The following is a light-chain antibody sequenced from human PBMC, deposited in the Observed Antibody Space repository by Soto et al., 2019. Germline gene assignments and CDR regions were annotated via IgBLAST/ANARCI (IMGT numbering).Light chain of an antibody. CDR3: ATWDEILNARGV. CDR2: KNN. J-gene: IGLJ3*02. V-gene: IGLV1-44*01. Sequence: QSVLTQTPSASGTPGQTVTISCSGSRSNIGNNAVSWYQQFPGTAPKLLIYKNNQRPSGVPDRFSGSKSGTSASLAISGLQSEDAADYYCATWDEILNARGVFGGGTKLTVL. CDR1: RSNIGNNA.